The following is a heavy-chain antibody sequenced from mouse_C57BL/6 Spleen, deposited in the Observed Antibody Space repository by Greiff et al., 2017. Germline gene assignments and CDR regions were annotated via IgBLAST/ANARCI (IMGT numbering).Heavy chain of an antibody. CDR1: GYTFTDYY. CDR2: IFPGSGST. CDR3: ARSIDITTVVGYFDV. J-gene: IGHJ1*03. Sequence: QVQLQQSGPELVKPGASVKISCKASGYTFTDYYINWVKQRPGQGLEWIGWIFPGSGSTYYNEKFKGKATLTVDKSSSTAYMLLSSLTSEDSAVYFCARSIDITTVVGYFDVWGTGTTVTVSS. V-gene: IGHV1-75*01. D-gene: IGHD1-1*01.